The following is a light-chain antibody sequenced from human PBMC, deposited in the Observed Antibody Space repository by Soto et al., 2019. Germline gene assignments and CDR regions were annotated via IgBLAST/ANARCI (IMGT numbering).Light chain of an antibody. CDR1: QSVNSEY. J-gene: IGKJ5*01. CDR3: QQYGNSPIT. Sequence: EIVLTQSPGTLSLSPRERATPSCRASQSVNSEYLAWYQQKPGQAPRLLIYGASIRATGIPDRFSGSGSGTDFTLSISRLEPEDFASYYCQQYGNSPITFGQGTRLEI. V-gene: IGKV3-20*01. CDR2: GAS.